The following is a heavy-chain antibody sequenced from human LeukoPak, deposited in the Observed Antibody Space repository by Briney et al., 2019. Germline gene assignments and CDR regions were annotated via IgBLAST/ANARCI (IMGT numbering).Heavy chain of an antibody. V-gene: IGHV3-30-3*01. CDR2: ISYDGSIQ. Sequence: GGSLRLSCAASGFTFSSYFVHWVRQAPGKGLDWVTTISYDGSIQYYSDSVKGRFTISRDNSKNTLYLQTNSLKPEDTAMYYCARERGEGRTRNFDYWGQGTLVTVSS. CDR1: GFTFSSYF. J-gene: IGHJ4*02. CDR3: ARERGEGRTRNFDY. D-gene: IGHD3-16*01.